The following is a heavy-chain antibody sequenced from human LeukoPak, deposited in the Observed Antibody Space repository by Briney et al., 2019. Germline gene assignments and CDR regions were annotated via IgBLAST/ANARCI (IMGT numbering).Heavy chain of an antibody. CDR2: INPNSGGT. CDR3: ARDAHSSSPRDY. J-gene: IGHJ4*02. Sequence: ASVKVSRKASGYTFTGYYMHWVRQAPGQGLEWMGWINPNSGGTNYAQKFQGRVTMTRDTSISTAYMELSRLRSDDTAVYYCARDAHSSSPRDYWGQGTLVTVSS. V-gene: IGHV1-2*02. D-gene: IGHD6-6*01. CDR1: GYTFTGYY.